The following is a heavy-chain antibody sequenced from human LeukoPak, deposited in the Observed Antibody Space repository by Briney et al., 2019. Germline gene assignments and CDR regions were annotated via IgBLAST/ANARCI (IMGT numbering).Heavy chain of an antibody. CDR2: ISASSTSI. V-gene: IGHV3-21*01. CDR3: ARDGT. Sequence: GGSLRLSCAASGFTFSDYTMNWVRQAPGKGLEWVSFISASSTSIYYADSVRGRFTISRDNAKNSLYLHMNSLRAEDTAVYYCARDGTWGPGTLVTVSS. D-gene: IGHD1-26*01. J-gene: IGHJ5*02. CDR1: GFTFSDYT.